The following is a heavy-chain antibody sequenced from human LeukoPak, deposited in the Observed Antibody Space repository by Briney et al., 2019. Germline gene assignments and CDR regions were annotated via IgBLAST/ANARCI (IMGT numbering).Heavy chain of an antibody. J-gene: IGHJ2*01. Sequence: PSETLSLTCTVSGGSINYYYWMWIRQPPGKGLEWIGYIYYSGSTNYNPSLKSRVTISVDTSKNQFSLKLSSVTAADTAVYYCARSVVGWYFDLWGRGTLVTVSS. V-gene: IGHV4-59*01. CDR3: ARSVVGWYFDL. CDR2: IYYSGST. CDR1: GGSINYYY. D-gene: IGHD5/OR15-5a*01.